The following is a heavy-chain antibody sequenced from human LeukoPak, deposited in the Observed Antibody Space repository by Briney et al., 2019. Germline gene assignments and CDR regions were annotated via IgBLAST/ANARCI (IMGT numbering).Heavy chain of an antibody. V-gene: IGHV4-34*01. CDR1: GGSFSGHY. J-gene: IGHJ4*02. Sequence: SETLSLTCAVYGGSFSGHYWSWIRQPPGKGLEWIGEINHSGSTNYNPSLKSRVTISVDTSKNQFSLKLGSVTAADTAVYYCARGRYAGIAVAGTDCWGQGTLVTVSS. D-gene: IGHD6-19*01. CDR3: ARGRYAGIAVAGTDC. CDR2: INHSGST.